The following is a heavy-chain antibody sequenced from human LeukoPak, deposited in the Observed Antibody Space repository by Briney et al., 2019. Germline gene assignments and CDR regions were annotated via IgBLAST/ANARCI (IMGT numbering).Heavy chain of an antibody. CDR3: ARAGYRYGYSRYPMDY. Sequence: SETLSLTCAVYAGSSSDNYWSWLRQPQGRGMEWIGEIHHRGSTNYYPTLKSRVTISVDTSKNQFSLKLSSVTAADAAVYYSARAGYRYGYSRYPMDYWGQGTLVTVSS. V-gene: IGHV4-34*01. J-gene: IGHJ4*02. CDR2: IHHRGST. D-gene: IGHD5-18*01. CDR1: AGSSSDNY.